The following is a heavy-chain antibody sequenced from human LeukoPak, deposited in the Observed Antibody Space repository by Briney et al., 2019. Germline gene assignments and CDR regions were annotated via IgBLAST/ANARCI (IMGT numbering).Heavy chain of an antibody. CDR2: ITRDGTT. V-gene: IGHV3-23*01. CDR1: GFTFSSYS. CDR3: AKRQTTVVTPANYYDY. D-gene: IGHD4-23*01. Sequence: PGGSLRLSCAASGFTFSSYSMNWVRQAPGKGLDWVSAITRDGTTFYADSVKGRFTISRDNSKSTLYLQMSTLRAEDTAIYYCAKRQTTVVTPANYYDYWGQGTLVTVSS. J-gene: IGHJ4*02.